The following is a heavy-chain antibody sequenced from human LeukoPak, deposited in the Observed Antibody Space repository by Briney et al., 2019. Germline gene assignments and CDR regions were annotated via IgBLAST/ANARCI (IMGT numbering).Heavy chain of an antibody. Sequence: SETLSLTCAVSGGSISSGGYSWSWIRQPPGKGLEWIGYIYHSGSTYYNPSLKSRVTISVVRSKNQFSLKLSSVTAADTAVYYCARISNTFGGVIVPSGAFDIWGQGTMVTVSS. D-gene: IGHD3-16*02. J-gene: IGHJ3*02. CDR1: GGSISSGGYS. CDR2: IYHSGST. CDR3: ARISNTFGGVIVPSGAFDI. V-gene: IGHV4-30-2*01.